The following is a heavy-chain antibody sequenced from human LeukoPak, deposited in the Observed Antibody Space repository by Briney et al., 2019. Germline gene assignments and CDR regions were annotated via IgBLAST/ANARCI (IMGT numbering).Heavy chain of an antibody. CDR3: ARHNQGSPDY. Sequence: GGSLRLSCVASGFIFSYYDMDWVRQAPGKGLEWTSYISSSRSIMYYADSVLGRFTVSRDNAENTLYLQMNSLRGDDTAVYYCARHNQGSPDYWGQGTLVTVSS. V-gene: IGHV3-48*01. CDR2: ISSSRSIM. J-gene: IGHJ4*02. CDR1: GFIFSYYD.